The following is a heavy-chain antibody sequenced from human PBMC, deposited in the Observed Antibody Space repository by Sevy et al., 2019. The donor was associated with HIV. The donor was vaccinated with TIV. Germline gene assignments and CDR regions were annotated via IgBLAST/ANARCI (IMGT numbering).Heavy chain of an antibody. J-gene: IGHJ1*01. CDR1: GFTFTSYW. CDR3: VRACGYFKD. CDR2: INEDGSGK. Sequence: GGSLRLSCAASGFTFTSYWMTWVRQAPGKGLECVASINEDGSGKYYVDSVMGRFTISRDNAKNSLYLQMDSLRAEDTAVFYSVRACGYFKDWGQGTLVTVSS. V-gene: IGHV3-7*01. D-gene: IGHD6-25*01.